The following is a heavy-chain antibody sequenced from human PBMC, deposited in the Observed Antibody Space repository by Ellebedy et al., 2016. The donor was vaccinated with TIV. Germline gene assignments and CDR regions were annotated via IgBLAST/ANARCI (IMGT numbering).Heavy chain of an antibody. J-gene: IGHJ6*02. CDR2: IYPGDPDT. Sequence: KVSCKGSGYSFPXYWIGWVRQLPGKGLEWMGIIYPGDPDTRYSPSFQGQVTISADKSTSTAYLQWSSLKASDTAMYYCARRITGTDTYGMDVWGQGTTVTVSS. V-gene: IGHV5-51*01. CDR3: ARRITGTDTYGMDV. D-gene: IGHD1-1*01. CDR1: GYSFPXYW.